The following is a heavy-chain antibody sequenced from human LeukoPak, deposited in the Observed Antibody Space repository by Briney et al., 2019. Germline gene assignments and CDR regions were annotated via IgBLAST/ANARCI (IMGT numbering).Heavy chain of an antibody. CDR2: ISYDGSNK. CDR1: GFTFSSYA. Sequence: PGGSLRLSCAASGFTFSSYAMHWVRQAPGKGLEWVAVISYDGSNKYYADSVKGRFTISRDNSKNTLYLQMNSLRAEDTAVYYCARDPSSRQFDSSSFIDYWGQGTLVTVSS. D-gene: IGHD6-13*01. CDR3: ARDPSSRQFDSSSFIDY. V-gene: IGHV3-30-3*01. J-gene: IGHJ4*02.